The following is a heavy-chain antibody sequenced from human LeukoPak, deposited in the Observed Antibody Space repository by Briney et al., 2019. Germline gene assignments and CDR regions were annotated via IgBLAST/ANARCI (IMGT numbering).Heavy chain of an antibody. J-gene: IGHJ4*02. Sequence: QPGGSLRLSCAASGFTYSSYAMSSVRQAPGKGLEWVSTISGSGDSTYYADSVKGRFTISRDNSKNTLYLQMNSLRAEDTAVYYCAKDRLTHIVATIASDYWGQGTLVTVSS. D-gene: IGHD5-12*01. CDR1: GFTYSSYA. CDR2: ISGSGDST. V-gene: IGHV3-23*01. CDR3: AKDRLTHIVATIASDY.